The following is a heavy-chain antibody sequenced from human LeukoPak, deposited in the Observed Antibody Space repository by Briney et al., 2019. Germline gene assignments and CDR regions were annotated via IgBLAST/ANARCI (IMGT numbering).Heavy chain of an antibody. D-gene: IGHD1-26*01. V-gene: IGHV3-48*03. CDR3: ASGLYSGSFQ. CDR1: GFTFSSYE. Sequence: PGGSLRLSCAASGFTFSSYEMNWVRQAPGKGLEWVSYISSSGSTIYYADSVKGRFTISRDNAKNSLYLQMNSLRAKDTAVYYCASGLYSGSFQWGQGTLVTVSS. J-gene: IGHJ4*02. CDR2: ISSSGSTI.